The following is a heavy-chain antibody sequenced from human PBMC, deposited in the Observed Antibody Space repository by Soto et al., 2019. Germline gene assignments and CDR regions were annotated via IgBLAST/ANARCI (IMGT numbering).Heavy chain of an antibody. CDR2: IYYSGST. Sequence: QLQLQESGPGLVKPSETLSLTCTVSGGSISSNTHYWGWVRQPPGKGLEWIGNIYYSGSTYYNPSLKSRVTIAVDTSKSQFSLKLSSVTAADTAVYYCARVGCSTTSCHYYYYNYGMDVWGQGTTVTVSS. CDR1: GGSISSNTHY. V-gene: IGHV4-39*01. CDR3: ARVGCSTTSCHYYYYNYGMDV. D-gene: IGHD2-2*01. J-gene: IGHJ6*02.